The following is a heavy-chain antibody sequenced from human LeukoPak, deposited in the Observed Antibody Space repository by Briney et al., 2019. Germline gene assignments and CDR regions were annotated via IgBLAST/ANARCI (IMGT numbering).Heavy chain of an antibody. CDR3: TRDQRGSHFDY. CDR2: IHPNSGGT. CDR1: GYTFTSYG. D-gene: IGHD1-26*01. V-gene: IGHV1-2*02. Sequence: ASVKVSCKASGYTFTSYGISWVRQAPGQGLEWMGWIHPNSGGTNSAQKFQGRVTMTGDTSINTAYMELSRLESDDTAVYYCTRDQRGSHFDYWGQGTPVTVSS. J-gene: IGHJ4*02.